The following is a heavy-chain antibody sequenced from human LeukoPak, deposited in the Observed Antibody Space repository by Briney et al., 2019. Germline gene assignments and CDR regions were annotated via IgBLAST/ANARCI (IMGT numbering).Heavy chain of an antibody. CDR3: AKGYYYDSSGYYQHFDH. Sequence: PGGSLRLSCAASGFTFSSFGIHWVCQAPGKGLEGVALISYDGSNQYCADSVKGRFTISRDNSKNTLYLQMNSLRAEDTAVYYCAKGYYYDSSGYYQHFDHWGQGTLVTVSS. V-gene: IGHV3-30*18. J-gene: IGHJ4*02. D-gene: IGHD3-22*01. CDR1: GFTFSSFG. CDR2: ISYDGSNQ.